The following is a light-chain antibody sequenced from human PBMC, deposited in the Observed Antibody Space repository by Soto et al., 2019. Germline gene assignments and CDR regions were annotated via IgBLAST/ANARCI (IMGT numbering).Light chain of an antibody. CDR1: SSDVGGYNY. J-gene: IGLJ3*02. Sequence: QSVVTQPASASGSPGQSITISCTGTSSDVGGYNYVSWYQQHPGKAPKLMIYDVSNRPSGVSNRFSGSKSGNTASLTISGLQAEDEADYYCSSYTITSTWVFGGGTKVTVL. CDR3: SSYTITSTWV. CDR2: DVS. V-gene: IGLV2-14*01.